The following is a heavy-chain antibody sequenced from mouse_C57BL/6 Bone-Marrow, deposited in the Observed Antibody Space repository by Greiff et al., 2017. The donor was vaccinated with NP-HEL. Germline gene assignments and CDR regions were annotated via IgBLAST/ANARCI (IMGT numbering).Heavy chain of an antibody. CDR1: GYTFTSYW. D-gene: IGHD3-2*02. CDR2: IYSGNSDT. J-gene: IGHJ2*01. Sequence: VQLQQSGTVLARPGASVKMSCKTSGYTFTSYWMPWVKQRPGPGLEWIGAIYSGNSDTSFNQKFKGKAKLTAVTSASTAYMELSSLTNEDSAVYYCTRGHSSGYYFDYWGQGTTLKVSS. CDR3: TRGHSSGYYFDY. V-gene: IGHV1-5*01.